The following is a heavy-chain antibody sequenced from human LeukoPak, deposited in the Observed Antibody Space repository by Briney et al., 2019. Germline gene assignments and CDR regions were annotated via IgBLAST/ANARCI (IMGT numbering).Heavy chain of an antibody. D-gene: IGHD3/OR15-3a*01. CDR2: IKSKSDGGTI. CDR1: GITFNNAW. CDR3: TTWTSH. J-gene: IGHJ4*02. Sequence: GGSLRLSCTASGITFNNAWMTWVRQAPGKGLEWVGRIKSKSDGGTIDYAAPVKGRFTISRDDSQNTLYLQMNSLKTEDTAVYYCTTWTSHWGQGTLVTVSS. V-gene: IGHV3-15*01.